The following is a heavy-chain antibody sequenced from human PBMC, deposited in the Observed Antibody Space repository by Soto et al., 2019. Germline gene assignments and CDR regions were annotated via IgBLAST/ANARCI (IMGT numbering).Heavy chain of an antibody. CDR3: ARDRLMATAGTARHYFGLDV. D-gene: IGHD5-18*01. J-gene: IGHJ6*02. Sequence: SETLSLTCTVSGGSISSGGYYWSWIRQHPGKGLEWIGYIYYSGSTYYNPSLKSRVTISVDTSKNQFSLKLSSVTAADTAVYYCARDRLMATAGTARHYFGLDVWGQGTTVTVSS. CDR2: IYYSGST. CDR1: GGSISSGGYY. V-gene: IGHV4-31*03.